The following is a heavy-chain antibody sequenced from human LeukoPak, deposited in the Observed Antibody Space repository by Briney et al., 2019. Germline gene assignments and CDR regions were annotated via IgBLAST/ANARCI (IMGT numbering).Heavy chain of an antibody. CDR3: ARDRAANYDYVWGSYRWYAFDI. Sequence: PGGSLRLSCAASGFTFSDYYMSWIRQAPGKGLEWVSYISSSGRTIYYADSVKGRFTISRDNAKNSLYLQMNSLRAEDTAVYYCARDRAANYDYVWGSYRWYAFDIWGQGTMVTVSS. V-gene: IGHV3-11*01. D-gene: IGHD3-16*02. CDR1: GFTFSDYY. J-gene: IGHJ3*02. CDR2: ISSSGRTI.